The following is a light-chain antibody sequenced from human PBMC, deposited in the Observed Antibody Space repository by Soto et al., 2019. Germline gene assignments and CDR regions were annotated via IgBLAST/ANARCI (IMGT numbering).Light chain of an antibody. J-gene: IGLJ1*01. Sequence: QSVLTQPASVSGSPGQSITISCTGTSSDEGGYNYVSWYQQNPGKAPILMIYEVSNRPSGVSNRFSGSKSGNRASLTISGLQAEDEADYYCSSYTINRTYVFGTGTKVTVL. V-gene: IGLV2-14*01. CDR1: SSDEGGYNY. CDR3: SSYTINRTYV. CDR2: EVS.